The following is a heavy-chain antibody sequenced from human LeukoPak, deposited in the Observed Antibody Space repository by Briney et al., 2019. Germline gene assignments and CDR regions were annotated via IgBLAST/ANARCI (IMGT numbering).Heavy chain of an antibody. Sequence: PGGSLRLSCAASGFTFSSHWMTWVRQAPGKGLEWVAVIWYDGTNKIYADSVKGRFTISSDNSKNTLYVQMNSLRAEDTAVYYCARLLGYCSGGNCAPGAFDIWGQGTMVTVSS. CDR1: GFTFSSHW. CDR2: IWYDGTNK. V-gene: IGHV3-33*08. CDR3: ARLLGYCSGGNCAPGAFDI. D-gene: IGHD2-15*01. J-gene: IGHJ3*02.